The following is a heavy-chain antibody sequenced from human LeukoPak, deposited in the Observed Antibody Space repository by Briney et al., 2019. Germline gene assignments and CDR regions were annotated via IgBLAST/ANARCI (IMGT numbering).Heavy chain of an antibody. CDR2: IIPIFGTA. Sequence: GSSVKVSCKASGGTFSSYAISWARQAPGQGLEWMGGIIPIFGTANYAQKFQGRVTITADESTSTAYMELSSLRSEDTAVYYCARDNRGITGTTGGRYFQHWGQGTLVTVSS. CDR1: GGTFSSYA. V-gene: IGHV1-69*01. CDR3: ARDNRGITGTTGGRYFQH. J-gene: IGHJ1*01. D-gene: IGHD1-7*01.